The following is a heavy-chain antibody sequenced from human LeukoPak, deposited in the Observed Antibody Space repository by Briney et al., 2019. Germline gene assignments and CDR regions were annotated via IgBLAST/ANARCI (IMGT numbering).Heavy chain of an antibody. CDR1: GFTFSSYS. V-gene: IGHV3-21*01. CDR2: IGSSGSHI. D-gene: IGHD1-26*01. CDR3: ARVGSGGTREDTFDI. J-gene: IGHJ3*02. Sequence: AGGSLRLSCAASGFTFSSYSMNWVRQTPGKGLDWVSSIGSSGSHIYYADSVKGRSTISRDNAKNSLYLQMNSLRAEDTAVYYCARVGSGGTREDTFDIWGQGTMVTVSS.